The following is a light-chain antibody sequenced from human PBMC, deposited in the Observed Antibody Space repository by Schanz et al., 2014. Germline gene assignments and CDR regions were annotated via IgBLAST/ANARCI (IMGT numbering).Light chain of an antibody. J-gene: IGLJ3*02. V-gene: IGLV1-44*01. Sequence: QSVLTQPPSVSGTPGQRVTISCSGSSSNIGSNTVDWYQQLPGTAPKLLIYSSNQRPSGVPDRFSGSKSGTSASLAISGLQSEDEADYYCASWDDSLSGHMLGGGTKLTVL. CDR2: SSN. CDR3: ASWDDSLSGHM. CDR1: SSNIGSNT.